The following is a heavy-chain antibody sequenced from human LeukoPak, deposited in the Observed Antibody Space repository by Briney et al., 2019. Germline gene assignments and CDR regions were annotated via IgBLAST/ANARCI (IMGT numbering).Heavy chain of an antibody. J-gene: IGHJ4*02. D-gene: IGHD6-6*01. Sequence: SGTLSLTCTVSGGSISSYYWSWIRQPPGKGLEWIGYIYYSGSTNYNPSLKSRVTISVDTSKNQFSLKLSSVTAADTAVYYCARQHSSSYDYWGQGTLVTVFS. CDR2: IYYSGST. V-gene: IGHV4-59*08. CDR1: GGSISSYY. CDR3: ARQHSSSYDY.